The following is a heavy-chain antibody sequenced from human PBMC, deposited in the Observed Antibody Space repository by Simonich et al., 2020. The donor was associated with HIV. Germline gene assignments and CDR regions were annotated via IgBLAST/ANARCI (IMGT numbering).Heavy chain of an antibody. Sequence: EVQLVESGGGLVQPGRSLRLSCAASGFTFDDYAMHWVRQAPVKGREGVLGISWKSCSIGYADSVKGRFTSSRDNAKNSLYLQMNSLRAEDMALYYCAKDRYSSSSGSFDYWGQGTLVTVSS. J-gene: IGHJ4*02. CDR3: AKDRYSSSSGSFDY. CDR2: ISWKSCSI. D-gene: IGHD6-6*01. V-gene: IGHV3-9*03. CDR1: GFTFDDYA.